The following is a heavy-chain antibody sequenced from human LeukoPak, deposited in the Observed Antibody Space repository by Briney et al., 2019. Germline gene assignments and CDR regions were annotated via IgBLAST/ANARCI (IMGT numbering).Heavy chain of an antibody. V-gene: IGHV4-39*01. J-gene: IGHJ4*02. CDR1: GGSISSSSYY. D-gene: IGHD3-22*01. CDR3: ARGTHYYDSSGYTVYYFDY. CDR2: IYYSGST. Sequence: SETLSLTCTVSGGSISSSSYYWGWIRQPPGKGLEWIGSIYYSGSTYYNPSLKSRVTISVDTSKNQFSLKLSSVTAADTAVYYRARGTHYYDSSGYTVYYFDYWGQGTLVTVSS.